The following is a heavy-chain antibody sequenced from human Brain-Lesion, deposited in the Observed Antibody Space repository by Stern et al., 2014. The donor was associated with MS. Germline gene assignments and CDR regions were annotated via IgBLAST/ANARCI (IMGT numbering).Heavy chain of an antibody. CDR2: IFNSGSP. CDR1: GGSISSGGYY. J-gene: IGHJ6*02. CDR3: ARGRVVPGFQYYATDV. D-gene: IGHD2-2*01. V-gene: IGHV4-61*02. Sequence: VQLVESGPGLVKPSQTLSLSCTVSGGSISSGGYYWSWIRQPAGKGLEWIGRIFNSGSPSSNPSLKSRVTISIDTPKTQFSRRLNPMTAADTAVYYCARGRVVPGFQYYATDVWGQGTTVIVSS.